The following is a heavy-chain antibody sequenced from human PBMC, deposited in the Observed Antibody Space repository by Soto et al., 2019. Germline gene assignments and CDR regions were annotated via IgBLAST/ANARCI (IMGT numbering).Heavy chain of an antibody. V-gene: IGHV1-58*02. CDR3: GRISSGYYFDY. Sequence: GASVKVSCKASGFTFTSSAMQWVRQARGQRLEWIGWIVVGSGNTNYAQKFQERVTITRDMSTSTAYMELNSLKTGDTAVYYCGRISSGYYFDYWGQGTLVTVSS. J-gene: IGHJ4*02. D-gene: IGHD6-25*01. CDR1: GFTFTSSA. CDR2: IVVGSGNT.